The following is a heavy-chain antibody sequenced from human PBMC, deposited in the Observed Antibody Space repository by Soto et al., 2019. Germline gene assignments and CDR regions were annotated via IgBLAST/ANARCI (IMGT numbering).Heavy chain of an antibody. CDR3: ARVITVTPVGYYGMDV. D-gene: IGHD4-4*01. J-gene: IGHJ6*02. CDR1: GYTFTDYW. Sequence: GESLKISCKGSGYTFTDYWIGWVRQLPGKGLEWMGIIYPGDSDTRYSPSFQGHVTITVDKSTNTAYLQWNTLRASDTADYYCARVITVTPVGYYGMDVWGQGTTVTVSS. V-gene: IGHV5-51*01. CDR2: IYPGDSDT.